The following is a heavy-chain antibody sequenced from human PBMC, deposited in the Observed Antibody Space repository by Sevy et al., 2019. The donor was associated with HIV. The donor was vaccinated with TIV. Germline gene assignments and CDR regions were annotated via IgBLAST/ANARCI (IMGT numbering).Heavy chain of an antibody. Sequence: SETLSLTCTVSGGSISSYYWSWIRQPPGKGLEWIGYIYYSGSTNYNPSLKSRVTISVDTSKNQFSLKLSSVTAADTAVYYCARGNHITMVRGVIWGWPNWFDPWGQGTLVTVSS. CDR1: GGSISSYY. J-gene: IGHJ5*02. CDR2: IYYSGST. CDR3: ARGNHITMVRGVIWGWPNWFDP. V-gene: IGHV4-59*13. D-gene: IGHD3-10*01.